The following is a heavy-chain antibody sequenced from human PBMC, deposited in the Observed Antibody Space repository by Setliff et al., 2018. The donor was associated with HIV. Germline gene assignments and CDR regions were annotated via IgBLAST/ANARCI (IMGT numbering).Heavy chain of an antibody. Sequence: PSETLSLTCAVSGYSISSGCYWGWIRQPPGKGLEWIGSMYHTGSTYYSPSLNSRFTISVDTSENQFSLKLRSVTAADTAVYYCARQPLYNDYDWRSYYFDYWGQGSLVTVSS. CDR2: MYHTGST. D-gene: IGHD5-12*01. CDR3: ARQPLYNDYDWRSYYFDY. V-gene: IGHV4-38-2*01. J-gene: IGHJ4*02. CDR1: GYSISSGCY.